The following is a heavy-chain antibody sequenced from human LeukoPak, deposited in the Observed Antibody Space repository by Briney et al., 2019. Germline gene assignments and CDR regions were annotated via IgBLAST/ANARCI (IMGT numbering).Heavy chain of an antibody. Sequence: PSETLSLTCTVSGGSISSSPYYWGWIRQPPGKGLEWIGEINHSGSTNNSPSLKGRVTISIDTSKNQFSLKLSSVTAADTAVYYCARGSIKGRWLTNYFDYWGQGTLVTVSS. D-gene: IGHD5-24*01. CDR1: GGSISSSPYY. CDR3: ARGSIKGRWLTNYFDY. CDR2: INHSGST. J-gene: IGHJ4*02. V-gene: IGHV4-39*07.